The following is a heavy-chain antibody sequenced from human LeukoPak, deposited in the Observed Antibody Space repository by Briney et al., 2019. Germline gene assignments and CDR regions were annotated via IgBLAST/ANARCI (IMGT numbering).Heavy chain of an antibody. CDR3: AREGYDILTGYSASYMDV. D-gene: IGHD3-9*01. CDR2: ISSSSSHT. Sequence: GGSLRLSCAASGFTFSIYSMSWVRQAPGKGLECVSSISSSSSHTYHADSVKGRFTISRDNAKRALYLQMNSLRAEDTAVYYCAREGYDILTGYSASYMDVWGKGTTVTVSS. J-gene: IGHJ6*03. V-gene: IGHV3-21*01. CDR1: GFTFSIYS.